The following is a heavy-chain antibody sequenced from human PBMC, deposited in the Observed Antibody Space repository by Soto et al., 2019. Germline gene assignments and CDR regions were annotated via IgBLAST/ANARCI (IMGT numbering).Heavy chain of an antibody. V-gene: IGHV4-39*01. J-gene: IGHJ4*02. CDR1: GASISSGTFY. CDR3: ARGRGTISGYYPFFDY. Sequence: SETLSLTCTFSGASISSGTFYWGWIRQPPGKGLESIANIYYDGSTYYNPSLKSRVTISLDTSKNQFSLKLSSVTAADTAVYYCARGRGTISGYYPFFDYWGQGTLVTVSS. CDR2: IYYDGST. D-gene: IGHD3-22*01.